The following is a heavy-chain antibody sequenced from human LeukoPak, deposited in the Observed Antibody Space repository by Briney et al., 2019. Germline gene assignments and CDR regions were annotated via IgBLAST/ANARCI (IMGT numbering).Heavy chain of an antibody. J-gene: IGHJ3*02. CDR2: IYHSGST. CDR3: ARVPVIWAFDI. Sequence: SETLSLTCTVSGYSISSGYYWGWIRQPPGKGLEWIGSIYHSGSTYYNPSLKSRVTISVDTSKNQFSLKLSSVTAADTAVYYCARVPVIWAFDIWGQGTMVTVSS. V-gene: IGHV4-38-2*02. D-gene: IGHD3-16*02. CDR1: GYSISSGYY.